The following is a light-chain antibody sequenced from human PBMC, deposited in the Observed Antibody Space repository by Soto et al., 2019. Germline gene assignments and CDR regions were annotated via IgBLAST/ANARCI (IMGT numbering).Light chain of an antibody. J-gene: IGKJ4*01. CDR1: QSVSTN. Sequence: EIVLTQSPATLSLSPGERATLSCRASQSVSTNLGWYQQNPGQAPRLLIFYASNRATGITGRCSGGGAGADFTLTSSRLEDEDFVVYYCQQHSDWPLTVGEGTKVDIK. CDR3: QQHSDWPLT. CDR2: YAS. V-gene: IGKV3D-11*02.